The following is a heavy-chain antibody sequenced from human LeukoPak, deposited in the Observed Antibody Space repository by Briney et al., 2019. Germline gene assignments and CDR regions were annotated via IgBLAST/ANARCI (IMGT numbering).Heavy chain of an antibody. CDR1: GGSISSYH. D-gene: IGHD2-21*01. V-gene: IGHV4-59*08. CDR2: IHYSGST. J-gene: IGHJ3*02. Sequence: PSETLSLTCTVSGGSISSYHWIWIRQPPGKGLESIGYIHYSGSTNYNPSLKSRVTTSVDTSKKQFSLKLRSVTAADTAVYYCARSVSWGLLVRDDAFDIWGQGTMVTVSS. CDR3: ARSVSWGLLVRDDAFDI.